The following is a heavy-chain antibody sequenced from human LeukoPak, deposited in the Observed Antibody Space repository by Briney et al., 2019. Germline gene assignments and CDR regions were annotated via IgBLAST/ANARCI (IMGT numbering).Heavy chain of an antibody. CDR3: AREFRHGSGSYFPLDY. D-gene: IGHD3-10*01. V-gene: IGHV3-21*01. J-gene: IGHJ4*02. CDR1: GFTFSPYN. CDR2: ISSSSSYI. Sequence: GGSLRLSCAGSGFTFSPYNMNWVRQAPGKGLEWVSSISSSSSYIYYADSVKGRFTISRDNAKNSLYLQMNSLRAEDTAAYYCAREFRHGSGSYFPLDYWGQGTLVTVSS.